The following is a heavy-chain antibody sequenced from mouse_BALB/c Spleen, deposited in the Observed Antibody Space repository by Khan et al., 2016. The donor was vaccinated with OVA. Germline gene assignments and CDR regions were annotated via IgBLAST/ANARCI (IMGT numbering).Heavy chain of an antibody. J-gene: IGHJ3*01. CDR2: IRYDGNS. V-gene: IGHV3-6*02. Sequence: VQLQESGPGLVKPSQSLSPTCSVTGYSITSGYFWNWIRQFPGNKLEWMGYIRYDGNSNYNPSLKNRISITRDTSKNQFFLKLNSVTPEDTATYYCARGGSSGPAWFAYWGQGTLVTVSA. CDR1: GYSITSGYF. CDR3: ARGGSSGPAWFAY. D-gene: IGHD3-1*01.